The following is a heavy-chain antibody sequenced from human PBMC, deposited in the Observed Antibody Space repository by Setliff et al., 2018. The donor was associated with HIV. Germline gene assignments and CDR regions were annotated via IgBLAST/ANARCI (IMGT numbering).Heavy chain of an antibody. V-gene: IGHV1-46*01. D-gene: IGHD3-22*01. CDR3: ARGADASGYFYREYFQH. Sequence: ASVKVSCKAPGHTFINYYIPWVRQAPGQGLEWMGIIYSGGGSTNYAQKFQGRVTITADESATTVYMEMSGLTSEDTAIYYCARGADASGYFYREYFQHWGQGTLVTVSS. CDR2: IYSGGGST. CDR1: GHTFINYY. J-gene: IGHJ1*01.